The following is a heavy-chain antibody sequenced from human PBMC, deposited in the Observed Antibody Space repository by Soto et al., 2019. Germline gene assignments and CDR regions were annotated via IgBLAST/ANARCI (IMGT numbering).Heavy chain of an antibody. CDR3: TTGGDYGDYTGFDY. V-gene: IGHV3-15*01. J-gene: IGHJ4*02. D-gene: IGHD4-17*01. CDR1: GFTFSNAW. Sequence: EVQLVESGGGLVKPGGSLRLSCAASGFTFSNAWMSWVRQAPGKGLEWVGRIKSKTDGGTTDYVAPVKGRFTISRDDSKNTLYLQMNSLKTEDTAVYYCTTGGDYGDYTGFDYWGQGTLVTVSS. CDR2: IKSKTDGGTT.